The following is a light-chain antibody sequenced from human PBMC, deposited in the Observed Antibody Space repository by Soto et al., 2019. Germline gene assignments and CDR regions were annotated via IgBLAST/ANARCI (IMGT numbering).Light chain of an antibody. CDR1: QSVSKNF. CDR2: GAS. J-gene: IGKJ4*01. V-gene: IGKV3-20*01. Sequence: EIVLTQSPGTLSLSPGERATLSCRASQSVSKNFLAWYQQKPGQAPRLLISGASNRATGIPDRFSGSGSGTDFSLTIDRLEPEDLEFYFCHQYCSSPPTFGGGTKVAIK. CDR3: HQYCSSPPT.